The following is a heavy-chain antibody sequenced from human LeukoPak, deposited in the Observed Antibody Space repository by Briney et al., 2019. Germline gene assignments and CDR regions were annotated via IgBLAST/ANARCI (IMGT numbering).Heavy chain of an antibody. CDR1: GFTFDDYA. CDR2: ISWNSGSI. Sequence: GRSLRLSCAASGFTFDDYAMHWVRQAPGKGLEWVSGISWNSGSIGYADSVKGRFTISRDNAKNSLYLQMNSLRAEDTALYYCAKDRIMGCSSTSCYGAFDIWGQGTMVTVSS. V-gene: IGHV3-9*01. J-gene: IGHJ3*02. CDR3: AKDRIMGCSSTSCYGAFDI. D-gene: IGHD2-2*01.